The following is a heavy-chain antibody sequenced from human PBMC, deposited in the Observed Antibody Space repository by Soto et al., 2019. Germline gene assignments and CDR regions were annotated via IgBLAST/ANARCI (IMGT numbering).Heavy chain of an antibody. CDR1: GGSISSYY. Sequence: PSETLSLTCTVSGGSISSYYWSWIRQPPGKGLEWIGYIYYSGSTNYNPSLKSRVTISVDTSKNQFSLKLSSVTAADTAVYYCARSTYYDFWSGHSAYYYYYGMDVWGQGTTVTVS. V-gene: IGHV4-59*01. CDR2: IYYSGST. CDR3: ARSTYYDFWSGHSAYYYYYGMDV. J-gene: IGHJ6*02. D-gene: IGHD3-3*01.